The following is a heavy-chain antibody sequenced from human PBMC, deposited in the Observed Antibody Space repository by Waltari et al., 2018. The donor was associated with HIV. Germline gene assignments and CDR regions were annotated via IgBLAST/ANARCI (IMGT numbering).Heavy chain of an antibody. V-gene: IGHV1-18*04. CDR1: VCTFVSYS. Sequence: QVQLLQSGSEVKNPGAAVKVSCKASVCTFVSYSLNCLRQAPGRGLEWLGWVNTPISDAKYTPSVHDRVTMTIEAATNTAYMELRRLTCDDTALYYCARGTYGDLWGQGTLVSV. J-gene: IGHJ4*02. D-gene: IGHD4-17*01. CDR2: VNTPISDA. CDR3: ARGTYGDL.